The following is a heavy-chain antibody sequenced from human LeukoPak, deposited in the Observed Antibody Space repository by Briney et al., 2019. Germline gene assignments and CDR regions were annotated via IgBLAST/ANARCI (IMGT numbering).Heavy chain of an antibody. J-gene: IGHJ5*02. D-gene: IGHD2-21*01. CDR3: ARDREEFNCGGDCYSSGWFDP. CDR2: ISAYNGNT. Sequence: ASVKVSCKASGYTFTSYGISWVRQAPGQGLEWMGWISAYNGNTNYAQKLQGRVTMTTGTSTSTAYMELRSLRSDDTAVYYCARDREEFNCGGDCYSSGWFDPWGQGTLVTVSS. CDR1: GYTFTSYG. V-gene: IGHV1-18*01.